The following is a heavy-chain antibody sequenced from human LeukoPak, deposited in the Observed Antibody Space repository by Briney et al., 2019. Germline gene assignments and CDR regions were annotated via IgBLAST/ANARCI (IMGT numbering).Heavy chain of an antibody. Sequence: ASVKVSCKASGYTFTDYYIHWVRQAPGQGLEWMGWINPNSGGTKYAQKFQGRVTMTRDTSISTAYMELSSLKSDDTAVYYCARDLYYADSSGYLGWFAPWGQGTLVTVSS. J-gene: IGHJ5*02. CDR2: INPNSGGT. D-gene: IGHD3-22*01. CDR1: GYTFTDYY. CDR3: ARDLYYADSSGYLGWFAP. V-gene: IGHV1-2*02.